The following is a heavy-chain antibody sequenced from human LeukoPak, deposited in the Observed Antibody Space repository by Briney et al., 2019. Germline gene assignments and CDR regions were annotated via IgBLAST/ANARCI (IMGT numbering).Heavy chain of an antibody. D-gene: IGHD2-15*01. V-gene: IGHV1-2*02. Sequence: GASVKVSCKASGYTFTGYYMHWVRQAPGQGLEWMGWINPNSGGTNYAQKFQGRVTMTRDTSISTAYMELSRLRSDDTAVYYCARRGWDIVVVVAAGFDYWGQGTLVTVSS. J-gene: IGHJ4*02. CDR1: GYTFTGYY. CDR2: INPNSGGT. CDR3: ARRGWDIVVVVAAGFDY.